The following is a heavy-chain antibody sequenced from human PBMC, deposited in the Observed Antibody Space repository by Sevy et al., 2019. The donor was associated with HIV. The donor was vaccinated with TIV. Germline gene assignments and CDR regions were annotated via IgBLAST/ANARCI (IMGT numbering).Heavy chain of an antibody. D-gene: IGHD6-19*01. CDR1: GFTFSNYG. J-gene: IGHJ6*02. Sequence: GGSLRLSCVASGFTFSNYGTHWVRQAPGKGLEWVAITSYNEGGENYADSVKGRFTISRDNSKNTLYLQMYRLTTEDTGVYYCAKETGSSGYDHYGLDVWGQGTTVTVSS. CDR3: AKETGSSGYDHYGLDV. CDR2: TSYNEGGE. V-gene: IGHV3-30*18.